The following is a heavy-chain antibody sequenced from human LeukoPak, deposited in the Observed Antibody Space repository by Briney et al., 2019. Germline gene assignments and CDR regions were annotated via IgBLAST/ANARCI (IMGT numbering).Heavy chain of an antibody. CDR1: GLTFSGYT. CDR3: ARGIAASGYTMDV. D-gene: IGHD6-13*01. V-gene: IGHV3-21*01. Sequence: GGSLRLPCAASGLTFSGYTMNWVRQAPGKGLEWVASISPSGNYIYYADSVKGRFTISRDNAKNSLFLQMNSLRAEDTAVYSCARGIAASGYTMDVWGRGTTVTVSS. J-gene: IGHJ6*02. CDR2: ISPSGNYI.